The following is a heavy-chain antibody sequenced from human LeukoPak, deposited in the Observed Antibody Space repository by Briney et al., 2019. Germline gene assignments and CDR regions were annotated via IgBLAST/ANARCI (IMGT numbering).Heavy chain of an antibody. V-gene: IGHV4-61*02. Sequence: PSETLSLTCTVSGRSISSGRYYWSWIRQPAGTGLEWIGRIYTSGSTNYNPSLTSRVTISVDTSKNQFSLKLSSVTAADTAVYYCARDARAVRGAYRNANWFDPWGQGTLVTVSS. J-gene: IGHJ5*02. CDR3: ARDARAVRGAYRNANWFDP. CDR1: GRSISSGRYY. D-gene: IGHD3-10*01. CDR2: IYTSGST.